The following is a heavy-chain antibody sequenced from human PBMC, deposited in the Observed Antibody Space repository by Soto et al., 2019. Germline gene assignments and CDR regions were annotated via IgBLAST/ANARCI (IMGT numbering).Heavy chain of an antibody. J-gene: IGHJ4*02. CDR2: IWPGDSHT. V-gene: IGHV5-51*01. CDR3: ARHLSTYADYVH. D-gene: IGHD4-17*01. CDR1: GDNFTNYW. Sequence: PVESLKISCKASGDNFTNYWICCFLQMPVKGLEWMGIIWPGDSHTKYSPSFQGQVTISADKSISTAYLQWNSLKASDTAMYYCARHLSTYADYVHWGQGTLVTVSS.